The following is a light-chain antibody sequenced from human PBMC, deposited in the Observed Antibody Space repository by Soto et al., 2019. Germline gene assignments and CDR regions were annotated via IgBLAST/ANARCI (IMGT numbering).Light chain of an antibody. V-gene: IGLV2-14*03. Sequence: QSALTQPASVSGSPGESITISCTGTSSDVGGYNSVSWYQHHPGKAPKIILYDVGDRPSGVSYRFSGSKSGNTASLTISGLQAADEADYFCSSFTSSMTNVFGSGTTVTVL. J-gene: IGLJ1*01. CDR1: SSDVGGYNS. CDR2: DVG. CDR3: SSFTSSMTNV.